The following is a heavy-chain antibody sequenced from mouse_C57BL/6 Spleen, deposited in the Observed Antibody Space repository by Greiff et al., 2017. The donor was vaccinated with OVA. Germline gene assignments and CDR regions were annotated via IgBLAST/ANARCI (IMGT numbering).Heavy chain of an antibody. D-gene: IGHD2-5*01. CDR2: IDPETGGT. J-gene: IGHJ3*01. Sequence: VKLVESGAELVRPGASVTLSCKASGYTFTDYEMHWVKQTPVHGLEWIGAIDPETGGTAYNQKFKGKAILTADKSSSTAYMELRSLTSEDSAVYYCTRYYSNYPAWFAYWGQGTLVTVSA. CDR3: TRYYSNYPAWFAY. CDR1: GYTFTDYE. V-gene: IGHV1-15*01.